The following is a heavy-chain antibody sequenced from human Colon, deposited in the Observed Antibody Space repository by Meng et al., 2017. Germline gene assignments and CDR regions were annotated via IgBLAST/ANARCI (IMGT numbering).Heavy chain of an antibody. J-gene: IGHJ3*02. Sequence: GSLRLSCTVSDGSISSYYWRWIRQSPGKGLEWIGYMYYSGSTKYNPSLKSRGTISVDTSKNQFSLKLRSVTAADTAVYYCAREMATGAFDIWGQGTMVTVSS. D-gene: IGHD5-24*01. CDR2: MYYSGST. V-gene: IGHV4-59*01. CDR1: DGSISSYY. CDR3: AREMATGAFDI.